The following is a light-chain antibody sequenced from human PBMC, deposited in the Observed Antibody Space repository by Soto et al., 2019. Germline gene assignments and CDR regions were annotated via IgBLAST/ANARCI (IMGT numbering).Light chain of an antibody. CDR3: QKYDTAPPWE. Sequence: DIQMTQSPSSLSASVGDRVTITCRASQAIGNYLAWHQQKPGMVPKLLIYAASTLQSGVPSRFSGSGSGTDFTLSISSLQPEDVATYYCQKYDTAPPWELGQGTKVEIK. CDR1: QAIGNY. J-gene: IGKJ1*01. CDR2: AAS. V-gene: IGKV1-27*01.